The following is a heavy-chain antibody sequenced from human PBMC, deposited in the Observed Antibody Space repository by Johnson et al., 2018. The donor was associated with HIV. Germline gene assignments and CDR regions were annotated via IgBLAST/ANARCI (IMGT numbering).Heavy chain of an antibody. J-gene: IGHJ3*02. CDR3: AKLPGGNSGFVDAFDI. CDR2: ISYDGSNQ. V-gene: IGHV3-30*18. D-gene: IGHD4-23*01. Sequence: QVQLVESGGGVVQPGRSLRLSCAASGFTFSSYAMHWVRQAPGKGLEWVAVISYDGSNQYYADSVKGRFTISRDNSKNTLYLQMNSLRAEDTAVYYCAKLPGGNSGFVDAFDIWGQGTMVTVSS. CDR1: GFTFSSYA.